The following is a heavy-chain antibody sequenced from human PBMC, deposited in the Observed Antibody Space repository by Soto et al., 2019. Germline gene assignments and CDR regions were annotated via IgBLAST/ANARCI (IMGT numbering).Heavy chain of an antibody. CDR3: ARDSYDSSGYSTPFDY. D-gene: IGHD3-22*01. CDR2: ISSSSSYI. V-gene: IGHV3-21*01. CDR1: GFTFSSYS. J-gene: IGHJ4*02. Sequence: GGSLRLSCAASGFTFSSYSMNWVRQAPGKGLEWVSSISSSSSYIYYADSVKGRFTISRDNAKNSLYLQMNSLRAEDTAVYYSARDSYDSSGYSTPFDYWGQGTLVTVSS.